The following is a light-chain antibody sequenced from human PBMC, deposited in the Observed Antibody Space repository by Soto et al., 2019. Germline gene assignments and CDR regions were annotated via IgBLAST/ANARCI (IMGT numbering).Light chain of an antibody. CDR3: SSYTSSSTVL. Sequence: QSVLTQPGSVSGSPGQPITISCTGTSSDVGGYNYVSWYQQHPGKAPKLTIYDVSNRPSGVSNRFSGSKSGNTASLTISGLQAEYEADYYCSSYTSSSTVLFGGGTKLTVL. J-gene: IGLJ2*01. CDR2: DVS. CDR1: SSDVGGYNY. V-gene: IGLV2-14*01.